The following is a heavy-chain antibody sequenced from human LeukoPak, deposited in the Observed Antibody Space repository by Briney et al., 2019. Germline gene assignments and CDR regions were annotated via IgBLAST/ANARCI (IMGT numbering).Heavy chain of an antibody. CDR3: ARDWEGYGMDV. V-gene: IGHV3-13*01. CDR1: GFTFNNSD. D-gene: IGHD1-26*01. J-gene: IGHJ6*02. Sequence: GGSLRLSCAASGFTFNNSDMHWVRQATGKGLEWVSAIDTTGDTYYRGSVKSRFTISRENAKYSLDLQMNSLRAEDTAVYYCARDWEGYGMDVWGQGTTVTVSS. CDR2: IDTTGDT.